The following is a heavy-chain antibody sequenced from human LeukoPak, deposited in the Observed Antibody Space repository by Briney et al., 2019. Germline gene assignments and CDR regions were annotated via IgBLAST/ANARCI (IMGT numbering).Heavy chain of an antibody. CDR1: GFIFSNYW. CDR3: ARGPLGY. Sequence: GGSLRLSCAASGFIFSNYWMNWVRQAPGKGLEWVGNISPDGSHTKYVDSLRGRFTISRDNAKNTLYLQMNSLRAEDTAVYYCARGPLGYWGQGTLVTVSS. J-gene: IGHJ4*02. D-gene: IGHD7-27*01. V-gene: IGHV3-7*01. CDR2: ISPDGSHT.